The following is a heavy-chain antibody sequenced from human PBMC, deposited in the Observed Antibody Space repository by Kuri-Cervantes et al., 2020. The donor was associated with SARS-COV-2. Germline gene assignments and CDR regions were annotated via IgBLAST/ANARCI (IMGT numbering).Heavy chain of an antibody. V-gene: IGHV3-48*01. CDR3: AKDCDV. CDR2: ISSSSSTI. J-gene: IGHJ6*02. CDR1: GFTFSSYS. Sequence: GGSLRLSCAASGFTFSSYSMNWVRQAPGKGLEWVSYISSSSSTIYYADSVKGRFTISRDNSKNTLYLQMNSLRAEDTAVYYCAKDCDVWGQGTTVTVSS.